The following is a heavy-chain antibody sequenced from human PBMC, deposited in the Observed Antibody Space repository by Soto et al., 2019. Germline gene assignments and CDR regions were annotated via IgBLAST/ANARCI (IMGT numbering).Heavy chain of an antibody. Sequence: SETLSLTCTVSGGSIINYYWTWIRQSPGMGLEWIGYIYYTGTTYYNPSLKSRLTMSLDTSKNQFSLNLNSVTAADTAVYYCARPSNYWGQGTLVTVSS. CDR2: IYYTGTT. CDR3: ARPSNY. CDR1: GGSIINYY. V-gene: IGHV4-59*08. J-gene: IGHJ4*02.